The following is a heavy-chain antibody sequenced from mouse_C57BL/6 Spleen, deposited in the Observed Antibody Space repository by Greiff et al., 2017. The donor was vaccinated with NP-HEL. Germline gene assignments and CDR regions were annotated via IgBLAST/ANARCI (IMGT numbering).Heavy chain of an antibody. CDR3: AMRDYYGSSPWFAY. CDR2: INPNNGGT. D-gene: IGHD1-1*01. V-gene: IGHV1-18*01. CDR1: GYTFTDYN. J-gene: IGHJ3*01. Sequence: EVQLQQSGPELVKPGASVKIPCKASGYTFTDYNMDWVKQSHGKSLEWIGDINPNNGGTIYNQKFKGKATLTVDKSSSTAYMELRSLTSEDTAVYYCAMRDYYGSSPWFAYWGQGTLVTVSA.